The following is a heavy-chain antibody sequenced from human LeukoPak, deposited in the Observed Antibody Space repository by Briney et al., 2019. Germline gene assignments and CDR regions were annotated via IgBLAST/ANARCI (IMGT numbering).Heavy chain of an antibody. V-gene: IGHV4-39*07. CDR2: INHSGST. D-gene: IGHD3-22*01. CDR3: AGDYDSSGYYYSS. Sequence: SETLSLTCTASGDSISSSTYYWSWIRQPPGKGLEWIGEINHSGSTNYNPSLKSRVTISVDMSKNQFSLKLSSVTAADTAVYYCAGDYDSSGYYYSSWGQGTLVTVSS. CDR1: GDSISSSTYY. J-gene: IGHJ5*02.